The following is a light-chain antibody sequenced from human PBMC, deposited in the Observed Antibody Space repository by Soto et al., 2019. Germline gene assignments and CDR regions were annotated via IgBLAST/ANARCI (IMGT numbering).Light chain of an antibody. V-gene: IGLV1-47*01. CDR1: SSNIGTNY. Sequence: QSVLTQPPSASGTPGQRVTISCSGSSSNIGTNYIYCYQHLPGVAPKLLIYTGDQRPSGVADRFSGSKSGTSASVAISGLRSEDEDDYYCAAWDDSLSGPNWVFGGGTKLTVL. J-gene: IGLJ3*02. CDR3: AAWDDSLSGPNWV. CDR2: TGD.